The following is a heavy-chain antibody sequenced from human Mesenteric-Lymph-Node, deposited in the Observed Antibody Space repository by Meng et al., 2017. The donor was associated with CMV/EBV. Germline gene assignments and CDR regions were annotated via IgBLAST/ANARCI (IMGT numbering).Heavy chain of an antibody. D-gene: IGHD3-22*01. Sequence: LSLTCAASGFTFSRYGIHWVRQAPGRGLEWVAYIRYDETNKYYADSVKGRFTISRDNSMNTLYLQMNSLRAEDTAVYYCARVWYYDSSDVFDAFDIWGQGTMVTVSS. CDR3: ARVWYYDSSDVFDAFDI. CDR2: IRYDETNK. J-gene: IGHJ3*02. CDR1: GFTFSRYG. V-gene: IGHV3-30*02.